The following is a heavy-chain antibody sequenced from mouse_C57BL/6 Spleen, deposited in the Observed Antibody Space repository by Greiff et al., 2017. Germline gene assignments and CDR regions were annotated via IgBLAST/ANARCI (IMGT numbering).Heavy chain of an antibody. D-gene: IGHD1-2*01. CDR2: IDPEDGET. V-gene: IGHV14-2*01. J-gene: IGHJ2*01. Sequence: EVKLVESGAELVKPGASVKLSCTASGFNIKDYYMHWVKQRTEQGLEWIGRIDPEDGETKYAPKFQGQSTITADTSSNTAYLQLSSLTSYDTAVYYGALITTGISPGSYYFDYWGQGTTLTVSS. CDR3: ALITTGISPGSYYFDY. CDR1: GFNIKDYY.